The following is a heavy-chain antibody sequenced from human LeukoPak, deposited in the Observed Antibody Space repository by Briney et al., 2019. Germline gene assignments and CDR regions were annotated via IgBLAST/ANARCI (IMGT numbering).Heavy chain of an antibody. CDR1: RYTFTGYY. V-gene: IGHV1-2*02. CDR2: INPNSGGT. CDR3: ARIVFYDSSGYYPGLHYYYMDV. J-gene: IGHJ6*03. Sequence: GASVKVSCKASRYTFTGYYMHWVRQAPGQGLEWMGWINPNSGGTNYAQKFQGRITMTRDTSISTAYMELSRLRSDDTAVYYCARIVFYDSSGYYPGLHYYYMDVWGKGTTVPVSS. D-gene: IGHD3-22*01.